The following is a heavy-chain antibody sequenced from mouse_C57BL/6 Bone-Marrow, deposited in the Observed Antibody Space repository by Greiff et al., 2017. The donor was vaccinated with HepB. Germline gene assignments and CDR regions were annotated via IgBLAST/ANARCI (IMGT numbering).Heavy chain of an antibody. CDR3: ARLCGAMDY. CDR2: IYPGSGST. Sequence: QVQLQQPGAELVKPGASVKMSCKASGYTFTSYWITWVKQRPGQGLEWIGDIYPGSGSTNYNEKFKSKATLTVDTSSNTAYMQLSSLTTEDSAIYYCARLCGAMDYWGQGTSVTVSS. V-gene: IGHV1-55*01. D-gene: IGHD1-1*02. CDR1: GYTFTSYW. J-gene: IGHJ4*01.